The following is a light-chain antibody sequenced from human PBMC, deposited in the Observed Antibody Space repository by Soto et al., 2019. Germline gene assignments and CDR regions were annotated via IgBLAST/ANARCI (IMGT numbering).Light chain of an antibody. CDR2: QVS. J-gene: IGLJ3*02. Sequence: QSALTQPASVSGSPGQSITISCTGTSSDVGGYYYVSWYQHHPGKAPKLMIYQVSNRPSGVSNRFSGSRSGNTASLTISGLQAEDEADYYCLSHTGSRTLFGGGTQLTVL. CDR3: LSHTGSRTL. CDR1: SSDVGGYYY. V-gene: IGLV2-14*01.